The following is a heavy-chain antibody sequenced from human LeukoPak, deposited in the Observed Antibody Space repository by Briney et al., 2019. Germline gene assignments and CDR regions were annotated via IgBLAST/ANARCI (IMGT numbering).Heavy chain of an antibody. D-gene: IGHD4-17*01. Sequence: GASVKVSCKASGYTFTSYYMHWVRQAPGQGLEWMGIINPSGGSTSYAQKFQARVTMTRDTSTSTVYMELSSLRSEDTAVYYCATTVTTQPYFDLWGRGTLVTVSS. J-gene: IGHJ2*01. CDR3: ATTVTTQPYFDL. V-gene: IGHV1-46*01. CDR1: GYTFTSYY. CDR2: INPSGGST.